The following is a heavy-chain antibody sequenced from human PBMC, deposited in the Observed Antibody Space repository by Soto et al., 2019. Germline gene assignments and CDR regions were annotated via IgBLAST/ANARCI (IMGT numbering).Heavy chain of an antibody. CDR1: GFTFDDYG. D-gene: IGHD2-21*02. Sequence: GGSLRLSCAASGFTFDDYGMHWVRQAPGKGLEWVSGVSWDSFSIGYADSVKGRFTISRDNAEKSLYLQMNGLRAEDTALYFCVKAGDYELLSPFAHWGQGTLVTVSS. J-gene: IGHJ5*02. CDR2: VSWDSFSI. CDR3: VKAGDYELLSPFAH. V-gene: IGHV3-9*01.